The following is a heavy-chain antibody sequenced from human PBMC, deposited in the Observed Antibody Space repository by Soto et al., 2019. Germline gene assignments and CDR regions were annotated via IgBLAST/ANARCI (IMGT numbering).Heavy chain of an antibody. Sequence: QVQLQESGPGLVKPSQTLSLTCTVSGGSISSGDYYWSWIRQPPGKGLEWIGYIYYSGSTYYNPSLKSRVTISVHTSKNQCSLKLSSVTAADTVAYYCARDGYDSSGYVFDYWGQGTLVTVYS. V-gene: IGHV4-30-4*01. CDR1: GGSISSGDYY. CDR2: IYYSGST. CDR3: ARDGYDSSGYVFDY. J-gene: IGHJ4*02. D-gene: IGHD3-22*01.